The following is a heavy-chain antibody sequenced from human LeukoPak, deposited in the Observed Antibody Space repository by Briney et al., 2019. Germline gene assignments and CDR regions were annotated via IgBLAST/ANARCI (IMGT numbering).Heavy chain of an antibody. D-gene: IGHD4-17*01. CDR1: GGSFSGYY. CDR2: INHSGST. Sequence: ETLSLTCAVYGGSFSGYYWSWIRQPPGKGLEWIGEINHSGSTNYNPSLKSRVTISVDTSKNQFSLKLSSVTAADTAVYYCARGIGLAVTTPLFDYWGQGTLVTVSS. CDR3: ARGIGLAVTTPLFDY. J-gene: IGHJ4*02. V-gene: IGHV4-34*01.